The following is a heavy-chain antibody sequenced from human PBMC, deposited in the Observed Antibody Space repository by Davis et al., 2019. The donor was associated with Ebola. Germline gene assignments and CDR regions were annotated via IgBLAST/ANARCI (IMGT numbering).Heavy chain of an antibody. CDR1: GFTFSSNS. Sequence: GESLKISCAASGFTFSSNSMKWVRQAPGKGLEWVSFISSSSNYIYYADSVKGRFTVSRDNAKNSLYLQMNSLRAEDTAVYYCVRDPALVVTGGGWFFGLWGRGTLVTVSS. CDR2: ISSSSNYI. V-gene: IGHV3-21*01. J-gene: IGHJ2*01. D-gene: IGHD2-21*02. CDR3: VRDPALVVTGGGWFFGL.